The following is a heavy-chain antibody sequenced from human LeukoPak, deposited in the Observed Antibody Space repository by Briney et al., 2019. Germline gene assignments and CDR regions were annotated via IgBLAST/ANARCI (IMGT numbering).Heavy chain of an antibody. J-gene: IGHJ5*02. CDR2: IYYSGST. V-gene: IGHV4-59*01. D-gene: IGHD1-1*01. Sequence: PSETLSLTCTVSGGSISSYYWSWIRQPPGKGLEWIGYIYYSGSTNYNPSLKSRVTISVDTSKNQFSLKLSSVTAADTAVYCCARDRTGNNWFDPWGQGTLVTVSS. CDR1: GGSISSYY. CDR3: ARDRTGNNWFDP.